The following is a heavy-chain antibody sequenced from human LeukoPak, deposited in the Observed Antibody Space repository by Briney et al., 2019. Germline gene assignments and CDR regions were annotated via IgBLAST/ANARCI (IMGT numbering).Heavy chain of an antibody. V-gene: IGHV3-30-3*01. CDR2: ISYDGSNK. D-gene: IGHD3-22*01. J-gene: IGHJ4*02. CDR1: GFTFSSYA. CDR3: ARGYYYDSSGYYYEPDY. Sequence: GRSLRLSCAASGFTFSSYAMHWVRQAPGKGLEWVAVISYDGSNKYYADSVKGRFTISRDNSKNTLYLQMNSLRAEDTAVYYCARGYYYDSSGYYYEPDYWGQGTLVTVSS.